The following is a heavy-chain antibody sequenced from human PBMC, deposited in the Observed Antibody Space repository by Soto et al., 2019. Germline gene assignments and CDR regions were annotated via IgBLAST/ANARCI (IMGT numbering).Heavy chain of an antibody. D-gene: IGHD1-1*01. CDR2: ISPYSGDT. CDR3: ARRKERSGPHYFDS. J-gene: IGHJ4*02. CDR1: ENTFIGYY. Sequence: ASVKVSCKASENTFIGYYLHWVRQAPGQGLEWMGWISPYSGDTDSAQKFQGRVTMTRNTSISTAYMELSSLKSNDTAVYFCARRKERSGPHYFDSWGQGTLVTVSS. V-gene: IGHV1-2*02.